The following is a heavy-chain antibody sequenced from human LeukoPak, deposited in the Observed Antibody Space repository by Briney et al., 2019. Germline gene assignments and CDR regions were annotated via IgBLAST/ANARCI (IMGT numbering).Heavy chain of an antibody. J-gene: IGHJ4*02. Sequence: ASVKVSCKASGYTFTSYGISWVRQAPRQGLEWMGWISAYNGNTNYAQKLQGRVTMTTDTSTSTAYMELRSLRSDDTAVYYCARDWSSMVRGVFDYWGQGTLVTVSS. D-gene: IGHD3-10*01. CDR2: ISAYNGNT. V-gene: IGHV1-18*01. CDR1: GYTFTSYG. CDR3: ARDWSSMVRGVFDY.